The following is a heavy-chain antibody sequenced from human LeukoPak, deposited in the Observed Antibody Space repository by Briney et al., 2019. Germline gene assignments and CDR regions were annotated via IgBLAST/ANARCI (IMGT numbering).Heavy chain of an antibody. CDR2: INVYNDDT. CDR1: GYTFTSYY. CDR3: ARTSGYGSSWHSY. Sequence: ASVKVSCKASGYTFTSYYMHWVRQAPGQGLEWMGWINVYNDDTKYAQQHQGRVTVTTDTSTSTAYMELRSLRSDDTAVYYCARTSGYGSSWHSYWGQGTLVTVSS. V-gene: IGHV1-18*04. D-gene: IGHD6-13*01. J-gene: IGHJ4*02.